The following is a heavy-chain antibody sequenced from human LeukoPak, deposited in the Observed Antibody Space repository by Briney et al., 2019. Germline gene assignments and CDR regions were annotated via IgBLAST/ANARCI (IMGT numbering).Heavy chain of an antibody. CDR3: AKEDRDASGWFYDY. D-gene: IGHD6-19*01. Sequence: PGGSLRLSCTASGFTFGDYAMSWVRQAPGKGLEWVSSISASGGSTNYADSVKGLFTISRDNSKSTLYMQMNSLRAEDTAVYYCAKEDRDASGWFYDYWGQGTLVTVS. CDR1: GFTFGDYA. J-gene: IGHJ4*02. V-gene: IGHV3-23*01. CDR2: ISASGGST.